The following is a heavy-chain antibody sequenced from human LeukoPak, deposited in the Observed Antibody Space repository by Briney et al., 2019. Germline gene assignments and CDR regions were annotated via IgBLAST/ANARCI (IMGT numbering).Heavy chain of an antibody. CDR3: AKARYNSSWYGSDY. D-gene: IGHD6-13*01. CDR2: INRDGSTT. J-gene: IGHJ4*02. V-gene: IGHV3-74*03. Sequence: PGGSLRLSCAASGFTFSNYWVHWVRQAPGKGLVWVSRINRDGSTTKYADSVKGRFTVSRDNSKNTLYLQMNSLAAEDTAVYFCAKARYNSSWYGSDYWGQGTLVSVSS. CDR1: GFTFSNYW.